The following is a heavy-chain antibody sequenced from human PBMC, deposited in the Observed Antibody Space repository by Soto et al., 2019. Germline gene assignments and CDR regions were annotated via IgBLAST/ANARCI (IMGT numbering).Heavy chain of an antibody. CDR3: ARDMSGGSSWYEFDS. CDR2: VYHSGTT. CDR1: GYSIRSSY. Sequence: PSETLSLTCIVSGYSIRSSYWSWVRQPPGRGLEWVGYVYHSGTTNSNPSLKSRVTISADTSKNLFSLKLISVTPADTAVYFCARDMSGGSSWYEFDSWGPGTLVTVSS. D-gene: IGHD6-13*01. V-gene: IGHV4-59*01. J-gene: IGHJ4*02.